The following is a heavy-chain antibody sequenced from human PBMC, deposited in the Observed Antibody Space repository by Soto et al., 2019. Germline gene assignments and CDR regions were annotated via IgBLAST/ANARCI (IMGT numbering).Heavy chain of an antibody. CDR1: GFTFSSYG. CDR2: IWYDGSNK. J-gene: IGHJ4*02. V-gene: IGHV3-33*01. D-gene: IGHD3-22*01. CDR3: ARDAVYRYYYDSSGYLTLDY. Sequence: PGGSLRLSCAASGFTFSSYGMHWVRQAPGKGLEGVAVIWYDGSNKYYADSVKGRFTISRDNSKNTLYLQMNSLRAEDTAVYYCARDAVYRYYYDSSGYLTLDYWGQGTLVTVSS.